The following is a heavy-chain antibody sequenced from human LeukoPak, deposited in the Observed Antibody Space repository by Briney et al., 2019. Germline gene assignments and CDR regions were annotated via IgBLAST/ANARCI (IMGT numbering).Heavy chain of an antibody. V-gene: IGHV4-39*01. CDR1: GGSISSSSYY. J-gene: IGHJ4*02. Sequence: SETLSLTCTVSGGSISSSSYYWGWIRQPPGKGLEWIGSIYYSGSTYYNPSLKSRVTISVDTSKNQFSLKLSSVTAADTAVYYCARGEGSCNSAFCRQYLSFWGQGTLVTVSS. CDR3: ARGEGSCNSAFCRQYLSF. CDR2: IYYSGST. D-gene: IGHD2/OR15-2a*01.